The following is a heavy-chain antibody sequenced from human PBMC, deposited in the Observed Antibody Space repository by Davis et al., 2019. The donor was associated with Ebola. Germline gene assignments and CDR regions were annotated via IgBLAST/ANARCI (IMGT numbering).Heavy chain of an antibody. Sequence: SETLSLTCSVSGASISADYWSWIRQSPGKGLEWIGYMLYSGTTNYNPSLKSRVTISIDTSKNQFSLKLRSVTAADTAVYYCARGDSYYDPSGYYAGPEAPDHWGQGTLVSVSS. CDR1: GASISADY. CDR3: ARGDSYYDPSGYYAGPEAPDH. D-gene: IGHD3-22*01. CDR2: MLYSGTT. J-gene: IGHJ4*02. V-gene: IGHV4-59*12.